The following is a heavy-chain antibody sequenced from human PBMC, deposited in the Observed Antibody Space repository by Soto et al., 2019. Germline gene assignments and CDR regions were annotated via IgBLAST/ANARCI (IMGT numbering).Heavy chain of an antibody. V-gene: IGHV1-69*08. CDR1: GGTFSSYT. D-gene: IGHD5-12*01. J-gene: IGHJ4*02. CDR2: IIPILGIA. CDR3: ARERIVATLIGADY. Sequence: QVQLVQSGAEVKKPGSSVKVSCKASGGTFSSYTISWVRQAPGQGLEWMGRIIPILGIANYAQKFQGRVPITADKSTSTAYMELSSLRSEDTAVYYCARERIVATLIGADYWGQGTLVTVSS.